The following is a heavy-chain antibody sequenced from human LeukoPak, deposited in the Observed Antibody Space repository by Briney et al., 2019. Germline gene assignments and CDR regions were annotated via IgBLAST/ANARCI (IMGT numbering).Heavy chain of an antibody. J-gene: IGHJ5*02. CDR2: IYTSGST. CDR3: ARASRSRWFDP. Sequence: PSETLSLTCTVSGGSISSGTYYWSWIRQPAGKGLEWVGRIYTSGSTNYNPSLKSRVTISVDTSKNQFSLKLTSVTAADTAVYYCARASRSRWFDPWGQGTLATVSS. CDR1: GGSISSGTYY. V-gene: IGHV4-61*02.